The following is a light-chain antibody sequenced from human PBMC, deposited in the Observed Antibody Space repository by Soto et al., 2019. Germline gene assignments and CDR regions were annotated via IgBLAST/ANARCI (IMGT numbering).Light chain of an antibody. CDR2: KAS. V-gene: IGKV1-5*03. Sequence: DLQMTQSPSTLSASVGDRVTSTCRASQSISTWLAWYQQKAGKAPKLLIYKASSFESGVPSRFSGSGSGTEFTLTISSLQPDDFATYYCQQYSSYFLIFGGGTKVDI. CDR3: QQYSSYFLI. J-gene: IGKJ4*01. CDR1: QSISTW.